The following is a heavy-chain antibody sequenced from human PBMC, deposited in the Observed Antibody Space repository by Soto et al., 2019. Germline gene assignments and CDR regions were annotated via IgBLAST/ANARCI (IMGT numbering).Heavy chain of an antibody. V-gene: IGHV4-39*01. Sequence: QLQLQESGPGLVKPSETLSLTCTVSGGSISSSSYYWGWIRQPPGKGLEWIGSIYYSGSTYYNPSLRSRVTISVDTSKNQFSLKLSSVTAADTAVYYCARHVFASGGFEFDYWGQGTLVTVSS. J-gene: IGHJ4*02. D-gene: IGHD3-10*01. CDR2: IYYSGST. CDR3: ARHVFASGGFEFDY. CDR1: GGSISSSSYY.